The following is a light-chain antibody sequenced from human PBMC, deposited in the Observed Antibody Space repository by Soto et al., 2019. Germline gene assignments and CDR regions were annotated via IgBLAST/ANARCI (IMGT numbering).Light chain of an antibody. V-gene: IGLV2-8*01. J-gene: IGLJ2*01. Sequence: QSALTQPPSASGSPGQSVTISCTGTSSDVGGYNYVYWYQQHPGKAPKLMIYEVSKRPSGVPDRFSGSKSGNTASLTVSGLQAEDEADYYCQSYDSSLIGLIFGLGTKLTVL. CDR3: QSYDSSLIGLI. CDR1: SSDVGGYNY. CDR2: EVS.